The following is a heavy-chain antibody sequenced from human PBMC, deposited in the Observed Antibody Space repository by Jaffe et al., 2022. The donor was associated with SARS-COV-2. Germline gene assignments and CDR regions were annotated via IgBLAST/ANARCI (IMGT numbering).Heavy chain of an antibody. CDR1: GFTFSNAW. Sequence: EVQLVESGGGLVKPGGSLRLSCAASGFTFSNAWMSWVRQAPGKGLEWVGRIKSKTDGGTTDYAAPVKGRFTISRDDSKNTLYLQMNSLKTEDTAVYYCTTEGSSTSCYVLEGCYGMDVWGQGTTVTVSS. V-gene: IGHV3-15*01. D-gene: IGHD2-2*01. CDR3: TTEGSSTSCYVLEGCYGMDV. CDR2: IKSKTDGGTT. J-gene: IGHJ6*02.